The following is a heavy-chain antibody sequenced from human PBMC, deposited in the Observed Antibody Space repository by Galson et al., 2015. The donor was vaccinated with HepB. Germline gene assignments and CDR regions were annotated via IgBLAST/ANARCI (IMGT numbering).Heavy chain of an antibody. CDR2: IRQSGYT. D-gene: IGHD2-15*01. Sequence: SETLSLTCVISGGSFSNSFWSWIRQPPGKGLEWIGEIRQSGYTNYNPSLKSRVTISVDTSKNQFSLKLSSVTASDTAVYFCAGGHAGAWELLASWGQGTLVTVSS. V-gene: IGHV4-34*01. CDR1: GGSFSNSF. CDR3: AGGHAGAWELLAS. J-gene: IGHJ5*02.